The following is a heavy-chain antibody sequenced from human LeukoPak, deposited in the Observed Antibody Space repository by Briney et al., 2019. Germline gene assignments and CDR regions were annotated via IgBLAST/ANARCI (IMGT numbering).Heavy chain of an antibody. V-gene: IGHV1-69*06. CDR1: GGTFSSYA. D-gene: IGHD3-9*01. CDR3: ARVGSYDILTGYYYYYYYYMDV. J-gene: IGHJ6*03. Sequence: GASVKVSCKASGGTFSSYAISWVRQAPGQGLEWMGGIIPIFGTANYAQKFQGRVTITADKSTSTAYMELSSLRSDDTAVYYCARVGSYDILTGYYYYYYYYMDVWGKGTTVTISS. CDR2: IIPIFGTA.